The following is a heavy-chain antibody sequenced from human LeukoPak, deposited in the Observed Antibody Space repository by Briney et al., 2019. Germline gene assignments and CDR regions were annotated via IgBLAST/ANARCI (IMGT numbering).Heavy chain of an antibody. D-gene: IGHD5-12*01. V-gene: IGHV3-21*01. CDR3: ARDSFNLRGYPPPSDY. CDR2: ISSSSSYI. Sequence: GGSLRLSCAASGFTFSSYSMNWVRQAPGKGLEWVSSISSSSSYIYYADSVKGRFTISRDNAKNSQYLQMNSLRAEDTAVYYCARDSFNLRGYPPPSDYWGQGTLVTVSS. CDR1: GFTFSSYS. J-gene: IGHJ4*02.